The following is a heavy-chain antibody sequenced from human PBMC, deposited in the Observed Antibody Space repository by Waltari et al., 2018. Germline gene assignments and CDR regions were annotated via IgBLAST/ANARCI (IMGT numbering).Heavy chain of an antibody. CDR3: AKDSGIFHYYMDV. J-gene: IGHJ6*03. CDR2: ISRSFSPA. CDR1: GGTFSSYA. V-gene: IGHV1-69*05. Sequence: QVQLVQSGAEVKTPGSSVKVSCKASGGTFSSYAISWVRQAPGQGLEWMGGISRSFSPANYAKKSQRRDTITTDEPTSTAYMELNSLRAEDTAVYYCAKDSGIFHYYMDVWGKGTTVTVSS.